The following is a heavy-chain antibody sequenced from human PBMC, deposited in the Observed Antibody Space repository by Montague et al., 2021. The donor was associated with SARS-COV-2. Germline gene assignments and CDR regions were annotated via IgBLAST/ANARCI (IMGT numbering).Heavy chain of an antibody. V-gene: IGHV4-39*02. CDR3: ARGMIRGVTTPFDY. D-gene: IGHD3-10*01. CDR1: GVVDLRRRSE. J-gene: IGHJ4*02. Sequence: SETLSLTCNVSGVVDLRRRSEEHTFELQSRSELVCRLLLDYNRTTYYNLSLQSRGTISVDTSKNHLSLRLSSVTAADTAVYFCARGMIRGVTTPFDYGGQGSEVTVSS. CDR2: LDYNRTT.